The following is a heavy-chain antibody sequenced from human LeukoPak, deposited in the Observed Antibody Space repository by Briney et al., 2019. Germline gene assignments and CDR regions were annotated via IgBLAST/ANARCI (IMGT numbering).Heavy chain of an antibody. CDR2: IYYSGST. CDR3: AGDAGCSSTSCLLNWFDP. D-gene: IGHD2-2*01. CDR1: GGSISSYY. J-gene: IGHJ5*02. Sequence: SETLSLTCTVAGGSISSYYWSWIRQPPGKGLGWIGYIYYSGSTNYNPSLKSRVTISVDTSKTQSSLKRSSVTAADTAVYYCAGDAGCSSTSCLLNWFDPWGQGTLVTVSS. V-gene: IGHV4-59*01.